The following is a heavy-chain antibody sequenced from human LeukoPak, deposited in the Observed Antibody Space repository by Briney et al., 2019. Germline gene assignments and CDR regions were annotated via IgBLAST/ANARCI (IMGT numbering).Heavy chain of an antibody. J-gene: IGHJ1*01. CDR3: ASPGDYGDYGEPEYFQH. CDR2: INWNGGST. Sequence: PGGSLRLSCAASGFTFDDYGMSWVRQAPGKGLEWVSGINWNGGSTGYADSVKGRFTISRDNAKNSLYLQMNSLRAEDTALYCCASPGDYGDYGEPEYFQHWGQGTLVTVSS. D-gene: IGHD4-17*01. CDR1: GFTFDDYG. V-gene: IGHV3-20*04.